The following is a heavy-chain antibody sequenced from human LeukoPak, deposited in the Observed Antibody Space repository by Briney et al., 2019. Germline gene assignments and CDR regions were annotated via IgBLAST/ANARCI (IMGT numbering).Heavy chain of an antibody. V-gene: IGHV4-59*01. CDR2: IYYSGST. D-gene: IGHD4-11*01. CDR3: ARSPARGYSNPYYYYYYMDV. J-gene: IGHJ6*03. CDR1: GGSISSYY. Sequence: SETLSLTCTVSGGSISSYYWSWIRQPPGKGLEWIGYIYYSGSTNYNPSLKSRVTISVDTSKNQFSLKLSSVTAADTAVYYCARSPARGYSNPYYYYYYMDVWGKGTTVTVSS.